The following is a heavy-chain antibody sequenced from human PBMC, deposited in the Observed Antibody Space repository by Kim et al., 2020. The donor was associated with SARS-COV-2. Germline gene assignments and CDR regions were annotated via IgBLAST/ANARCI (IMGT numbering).Heavy chain of an antibody. CDR3: ARGGDIVVVVAAIFDY. J-gene: IGHJ4*02. D-gene: IGHD2-15*01. V-gene: IGHV3-30*04. CDR2: ISYDGSNK. Sequence: GGSLRLSCAASGFTFSSYAMHWVRQAPGKGLEWVAVISYDGSNKYYADSVKGRFTISRDNSKNTLYLQMNSLRAEDTAVYYCARGGDIVVVVAAIFDYWGQGTLVTVSS. CDR1: GFTFSSYA.